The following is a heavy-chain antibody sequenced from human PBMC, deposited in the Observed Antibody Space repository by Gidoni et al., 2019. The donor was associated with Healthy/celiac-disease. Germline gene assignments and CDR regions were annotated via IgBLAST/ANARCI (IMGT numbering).Heavy chain of an antibody. CDR2: IYYRGST. V-gene: IGHV4-61*01. Sequence: QVQLQQSGPGLVKPSETLSLTCTVSGGSVRSGSYYWSWIRQPPGKGLEWIGYIYYRGSTNYNPSLKSRVTISVDTSKNQFSLKLSSVTAADTAVYYCARDRQIFGVVTVFDYWGQGTLVTVSS. D-gene: IGHD3-3*01. CDR3: ARDRQIFGVVTVFDY. CDR1: GGSVRSGSYY. J-gene: IGHJ4*02.